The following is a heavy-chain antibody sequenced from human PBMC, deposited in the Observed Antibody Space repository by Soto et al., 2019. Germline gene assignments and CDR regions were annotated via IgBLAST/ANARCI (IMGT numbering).Heavy chain of an antibody. CDR1: GFTFSSYA. D-gene: IGHD6-13*01. Sequence: GGSLRLSCAASGFTFSSYAMHWVRQAPGKGLEWVAAISYDGSNKYYADSVKGRFTISRDNSKNTLYLQMNSLRAEDTAVYYCARDGLRRVYDAFDIWGQGTMVTVSS. J-gene: IGHJ3*02. CDR3: ARDGLRRVYDAFDI. CDR2: ISYDGSNK. V-gene: IGHV3-30-3*01.